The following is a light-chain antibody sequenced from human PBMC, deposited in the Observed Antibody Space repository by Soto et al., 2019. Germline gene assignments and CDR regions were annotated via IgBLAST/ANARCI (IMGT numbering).Light chain of an antibody. CDR3: QHFGGTTFT. J-gene: IGKJ5*01. CDR1: QTIYSKY. CDR2: GAS. Sequence: EFVLTQSPGTLSLSPGERATLSCRASQTIYSKYLGWYQKKPGQAPRLVIYGASFRATGIPDRFSGSGSGTHFTLTISRLEPGDFAVYYCQHFGGTTFTFGQGTRLEI. V-gene: IGKV3-20*01.